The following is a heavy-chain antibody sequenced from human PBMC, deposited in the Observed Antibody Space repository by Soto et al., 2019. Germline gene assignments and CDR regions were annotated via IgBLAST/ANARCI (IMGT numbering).Heavy chain of an antibody. Sequence: QVQLVESGGGVVQPGRSLRLSCAASGFTFSSYGMHWVRQAPGKGLEWVAGIWYDGSINYYGDSLKGGFTIYRDNSKNTMYLQMNSLRAEDTAVSHCARYGGHSLAYWGQGALVTVSS. CDR1: GFTFSSYG. CDR2: IWYDGSIN. D-gene: IGHD2-21*02. CDR3: ARYGGHSLAY. J-gene: IGHJ4*02. V-gene: IGHV3-33*01.